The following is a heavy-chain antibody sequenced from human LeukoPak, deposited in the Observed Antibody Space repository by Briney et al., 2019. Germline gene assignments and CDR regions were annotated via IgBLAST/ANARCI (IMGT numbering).Heavy chain of an antibody. CDR2: INPNSGGT. CDR3: ARASPVIAVAGQYTQEGVYYYGMDV. J-gene: IGHJ6*02. Sequence: ASVKVSCKASGYTFTGYYMHWVRQAPGQGLEWMGWINPNSGGTNYAQKFQGWVTMTRDTSISTAYMELSRLRSNDTAVYYCARASPVIAVAGQYTQEGVYYYGMDVWGQGTTVTVSS. CDR1: GYTFTGYY. V-gene: IGHV1-2*04. D-gene: IGHD6-19*01.